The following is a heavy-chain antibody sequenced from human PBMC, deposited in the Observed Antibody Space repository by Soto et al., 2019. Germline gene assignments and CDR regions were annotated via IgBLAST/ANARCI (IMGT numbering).Heavy chain of an antibody. CDR3: AKDSSTPGFAY. Sequence: PGGSLRLSCAASGSTFSSYGMHWVRQAPGKGLEWVSVISYDGSNKYYADSVKGRFTISRDKSKNTLYLQMNSLRAEDAAVYYCAKDSSTPGFAYWGKGTLVTVSS. D-gene: IGHD2-2*01. CDR1: GSTFSSYG. J-gene: IGHJ4*02. CDR2: ISYDGSNK. V-gene: IGHV3-30*18.